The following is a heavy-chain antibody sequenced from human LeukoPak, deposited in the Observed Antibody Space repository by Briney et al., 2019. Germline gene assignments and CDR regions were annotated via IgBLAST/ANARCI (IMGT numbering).Heavy chain of an antibody. V-gene: IGHV3-23*01. CDR3: AKDPQGSGWYGAFDY. J-gene: IGHJ4*02. CDR2: ISVSGTST. D-gene: IGHD6-19*01. Sequence: GGSLRLSCAASGFTFSSYALSWVRQAPGKGLEWVSTISVSGTSTYYADSVKGRFTISRDNSKNTLYLQMNSLRAEDTAVYYCAKDPQGSGWYGAFDYWGQGTLVTVSS. CDR1: GFTFSSYA.